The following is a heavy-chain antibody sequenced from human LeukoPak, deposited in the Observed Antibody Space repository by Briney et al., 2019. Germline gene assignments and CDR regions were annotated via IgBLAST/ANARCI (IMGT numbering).Heavy chain of an antibody. J-gene: IGHJ6*03. V-gene: IGHV1-8*03. CDR1: GYTFTSYD. CDR2: MNPNSGNT. CDR3: ARGSFEYSSSDYYYYYMDV. D-gene: IGHD6-6*01. Sequence: GASVKVSCTASGYTFTSYDVNWVRQATGQGLEWMGWMNPNSGNTGYAQKFQGRVTITRNTSISTAYMELSSLRSEDTAVYYCARGSFEYSSSDYYYYYMDVWGKGTTVTVSS.